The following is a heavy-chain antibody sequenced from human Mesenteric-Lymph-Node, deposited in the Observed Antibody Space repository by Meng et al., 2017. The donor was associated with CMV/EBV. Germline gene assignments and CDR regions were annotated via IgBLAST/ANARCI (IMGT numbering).Heavy chain of an antibody. CDR1: GFTFSDAW. CDR2: VKSKSDGGTI. J-gene: IGHJ4*02. Sequence: GESLKISCAASGFTFSDAWMNWVRQAPGKGLEWVGRVKSKSDGGTIDYAAPVKGRFTISRDDSNNTVYLEMSSLKTEDSAVYSCATGGTYSGFDYWGQGTLVTVSS. CDR3: ATGGTYSGFDY. V-gene: IGHV3-15*01. D-gene: IGHD1-26*01.